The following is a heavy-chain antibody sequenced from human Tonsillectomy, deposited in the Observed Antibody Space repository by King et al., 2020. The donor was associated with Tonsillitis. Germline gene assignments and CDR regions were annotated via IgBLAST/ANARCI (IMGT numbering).Heavy chain of an antibody. Sequence: VQLVESGGGLVQPGGSLRLSCAASGFTFSSYAMSWVRQAPGKGLEWVSAISGSCGSTYYADSVKGRFTISRDNSKNTLYLQMNSLRAEDTAVYYCAKGAIYCSSTSCYNRYYYMDVWGKGTTVTVSS. D-gene: IGHD2-2*02. CDR1: GFTFSSYA. CDR2: ISGSCGST. CDR3: AKGAIYCSSTSCYNRYYYMDV. J-gene: IGHJ6*03. V-gene: IGHV3-23*04.